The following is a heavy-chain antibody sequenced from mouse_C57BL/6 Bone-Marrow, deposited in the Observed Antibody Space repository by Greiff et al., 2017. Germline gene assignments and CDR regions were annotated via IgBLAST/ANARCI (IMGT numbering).Heavy chain of an antibody. CDR1: GYTFTSYW. D-gene: IGHD2-2*01. V-gene: IGHV1-64*01. CDR3: ARWLPYFDY. Sequence: VQLQQPGAELVKPGASVKLSCKASGYTFTSYWMHWVKQRPGQGLEWIGMIHPNSGSTNYNEKFKSKATLTVDKSSSTAYMQLRSLTSEDSAVYDCARWLPYFDYWGQGTTLTVAS. CDR2: IHPNSGST. J-gene: IGHJ2*01.